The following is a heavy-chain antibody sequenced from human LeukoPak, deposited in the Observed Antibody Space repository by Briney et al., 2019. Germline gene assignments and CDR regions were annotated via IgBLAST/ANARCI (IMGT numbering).Heavy chain of an antibody. CDR1: GGSFNGYY. J-gene: IGHJ4*02. V-gene: IGHV4-34*01. CDR3: ARGPYSSGWYEARKYYFDY. CDR2: INHSGST. Sequence: SETLSLTCAVYGGSFNGYYWSWIRQPPGKGLEWIGEINHSGSTNYNPSLKSRVTISVDTSKNQFSLKLSSVTAADTAVCYCARGPYSSGWYEARKYYFDYWGQGTLVTVSS. D-gene: IGHD6-19*01.